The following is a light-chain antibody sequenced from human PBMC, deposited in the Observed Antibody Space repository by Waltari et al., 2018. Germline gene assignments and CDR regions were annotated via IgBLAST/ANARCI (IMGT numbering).Light chain of an antibody. CDR1: SSSIGAGYD. Sequence: QSVLTQPPSVSGAPGERVTISCTGSSSSIGAGYDVHWYQQIPGTAPRLVIYSNPNRPSGVPDRVSGSKSGTSGSLAITGLQAADEADYYCQSFDSSLNGYVFGAGTKVTVL. V-gene: IGLV1-40*01. J-gene: IGLJ1*01. CDR2: SNP. CDR3: QSFDSSLNGYV.